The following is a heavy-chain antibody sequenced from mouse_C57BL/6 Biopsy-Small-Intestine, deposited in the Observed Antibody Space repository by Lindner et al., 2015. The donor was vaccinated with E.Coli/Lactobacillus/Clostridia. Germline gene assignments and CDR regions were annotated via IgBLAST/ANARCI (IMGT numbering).Heavy chain of an antibody. V-gene: IGHV1S135*01. J-gene: IGHJ3*01. CDR2: IDPYNGAT. CDR1: GYSFTGYS. CDR3: VRRGELAWFAY. Sequence: VQLQESGPELVKPGASVKMSCKASGYSFTGYSMHWVKQSHGKSLEWIGYIDPYNGATSYNQKFKGKATLTVDKSSSTAYMQYNSLTSEDSAVYYCVRRGELAWFAYWGQGTLVTVSA.